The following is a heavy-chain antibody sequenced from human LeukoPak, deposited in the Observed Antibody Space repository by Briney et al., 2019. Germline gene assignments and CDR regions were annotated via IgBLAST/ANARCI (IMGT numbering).Heavy chain of an antibody. V-gene: IGHV4-59*01. J-gene: IGHJ4*02. CDR2: IYYSGST. Sequence: GSLRLSCAASGFTFTTYFMSWIRQPPGKGLECIGYIYYSGSTNYNPSLKSRVTTSVDTSKNQFSLNLSSVTAADTAVYYCARGGVKWSYDYWGQGALVTVSS. CDR1: GFTFTTYF. CDR3: ARGGVKWSYDY. D-gene: IGHD2-15*01.